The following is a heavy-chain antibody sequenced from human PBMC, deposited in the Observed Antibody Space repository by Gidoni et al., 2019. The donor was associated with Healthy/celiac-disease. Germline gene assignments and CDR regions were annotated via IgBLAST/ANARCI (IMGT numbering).Heavy chain of an antibody. V-gene: IGHV6-1*01. D-gene: IGHD5-18*01. Sequence: QVQLQQSGAGRVKPSRTLSPTGAISGRRGSRNSAAWNWIRQFPSRGREWLGRTYYRSKLYNDYAVSVKSRITINPDTSKNQFSLQLNSVTPEDTAVYYCARGYLYYFDYWGQGTLVTVSS. J-gene: IGHJ4*02. CDR3: ARGYLYYFDY. CDR2: TYYRSKLYN. CDR1: GRRGSRNSAA.